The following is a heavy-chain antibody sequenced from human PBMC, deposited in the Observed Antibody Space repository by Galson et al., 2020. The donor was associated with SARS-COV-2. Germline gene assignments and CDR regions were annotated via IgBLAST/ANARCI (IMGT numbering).Heavy chain of an antibody. D-gene: IGHD2-2*01. CDR1: GGSFSGYY. V-gene: IGHV4-34*01. CDR2: INHSGST. Sequence: SETLSLTCAVYGGSFSGYYWSWIRQPPGKGLEWIGEINHSGSTNYNPSLKSRVTISVDTSKNQFSLKLSSVTAADTAVYYCARGSFVVVPARRHWFDPWGQGTLVTVSS. CDR3: ARGSFVVVPARRHWFDP. J-gene: IGHJ5*02.